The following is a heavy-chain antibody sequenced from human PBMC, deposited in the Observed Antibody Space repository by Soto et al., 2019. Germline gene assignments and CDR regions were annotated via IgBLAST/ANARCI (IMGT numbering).Heavy chain of an antibody. CDR1: GGTFSSYT. CDR3: AIDGDVTDYYGMDV. CDR2: IIPILGIA. D-gene: IGHD4-17*01. Sequence: QVQLVQSGAEVKKPGSSVKVSCKASGGTFSSYTISWVRQAPGQGLEWMGRIIPILGIANYAQKFQGRVTITADKSTSTAYMELSSLRSEDTALYYCAIDGDVTDYYGMDVWGQGTTVTVSS. V-gene: IGHV1-69*08. J-gene: IGHJ6*02.